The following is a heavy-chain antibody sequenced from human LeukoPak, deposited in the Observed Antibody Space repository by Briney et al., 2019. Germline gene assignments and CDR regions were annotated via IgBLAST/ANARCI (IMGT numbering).Heavy chain of an antibody. V-gene: IGHV3-21*01. CDR1: GFTFSSYS. D-gene: IGHD2-21*01. Sequence: PGGSLRLSCAASGFTFSSYSMNWVRQAPGKGLEWVSSISSSSSYIYYADSVKGRFTISRDNAKNSLYLQMNSLRAEDTAVYDCAREAFRGGDCYDYWGQGTLVTVSS. CDR3: AREAFRGGDCYDY. CDR2: ISSSSSYI. J-gene: IGHJ4*02.